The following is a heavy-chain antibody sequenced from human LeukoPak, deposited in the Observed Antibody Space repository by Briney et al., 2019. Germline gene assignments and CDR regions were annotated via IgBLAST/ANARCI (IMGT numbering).Heavy chain of an antibody. D-gene: IGHD4/OR15-4a*01. J-gene: IGHJ4*02. Sequence: GGSLRLSCAASGFTFSSYWMHWVRQAPGKGLVWVSRINSDGSSTSYADSVKGRFTISRDNAKNTLYLQMNSLRTEDTAVYYCAKRGEGAYYFAYWGQGTLVTVSS. CDR1: GFTFSSYW. CDR2: INSDGSST. CDR3: AKRGEGAYYFAY. V-gene: IGHV3-74*01.